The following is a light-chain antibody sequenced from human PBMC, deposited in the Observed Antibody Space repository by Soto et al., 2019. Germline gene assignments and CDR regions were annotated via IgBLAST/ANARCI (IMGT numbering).Light chain of an antibody. J-gene: IGKJ1*01. V-gene: IGKV1-8*01. Sequence: AIRMTQSPSSLSASTGDRVTITCRASQDISNYLVWYQQKPGKAPKVLIHAASTLQGGVSSRFSGSGSGTYFTLTINRLQSKDFATYYCQHYYSYPWTFGQGTKVEV. CDR1: QDISNY. CDR2: AAS. CDR3: QHYYSYPWT.